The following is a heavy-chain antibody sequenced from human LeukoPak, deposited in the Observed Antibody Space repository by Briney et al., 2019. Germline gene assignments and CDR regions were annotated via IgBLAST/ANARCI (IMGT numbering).Heavy chain of an antibody. D-gene: IGHD2-15*01. CDR1: GFTFSSYG. CDR2: ISYDGSNK. CDR3: ARVLRYCSGGNCYSGGLGYMDV. Sequence: GGSLRLSCAASGFTFSSYGMHWVRQAPGKGLEWVAVISYDGSNKYYADSVKGRFTISRDNAKNSLFLQMNSLRAEDTAVYYFARVLRYCSGGNCYSGGLGYMDVWGKGTTVTISS. V-gene: IGHV3-30*03. J-gene: IGHJ6*03.